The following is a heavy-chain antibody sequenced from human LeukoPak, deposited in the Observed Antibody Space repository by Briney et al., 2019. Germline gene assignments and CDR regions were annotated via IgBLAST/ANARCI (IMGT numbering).Heavy chain of an antibody. V-gene: IGHV3-74*01. D-gene: IGHD2-21*01. Sequence: GGSLRLSCAASGFTFSASWMHWVRQAPGKGLVWVSRINGDGSTTDYANSVKGRFTISRDNAKNTLYLQMNSLRAEDTAVYYCARSGGGYWDSWGQGTLVTVSS. J-gene: IGHJ4*02. CDR3: ARSGGGYWDS. CDR2: INGDGSTT. CDR1: GFTFSASW.